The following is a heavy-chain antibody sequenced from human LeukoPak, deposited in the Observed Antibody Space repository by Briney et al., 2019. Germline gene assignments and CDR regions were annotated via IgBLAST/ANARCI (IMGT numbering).Heavy chain of an antibody. V-gene: IGHV1-2*02. CDR1: GYTFTGYY. CDR3: ARPSLRFLETYYFDS. J-gene: IGHJ4*02. Sequence: GASVKASCKASGYTFTGYYIHWVRQAPGQGLEWMGFFNPYSGATKYAQKFEGRVIMTGDTSITTAYMELNTLRSDGTAVYFCARPSLRFLETYYFDSWGQGTLITVSS. CDR2: FNPYSGAT. D-gene: IGHD3-3*01.